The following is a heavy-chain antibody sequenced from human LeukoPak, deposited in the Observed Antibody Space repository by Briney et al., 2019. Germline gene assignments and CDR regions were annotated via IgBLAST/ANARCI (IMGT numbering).Heavy chain of an antibody. D-gene: IGHD1-26*01. V-gene: IGHV4-39*01. Sequence: PSETRSLTCTVSGGSISSSSYYWGWIRQPPGKGLEWIGSIYYSGSTYYNPSLKSRVTISVDTSKNQFSLKLSSVTAADTAVYYCARIVGASDYWGQGTLVTVSS. J-gene: IGHJ4*02. CDR1: GGSISSSSYY. CDR3: ARIVGASDY. CDR2: IYYSGST.